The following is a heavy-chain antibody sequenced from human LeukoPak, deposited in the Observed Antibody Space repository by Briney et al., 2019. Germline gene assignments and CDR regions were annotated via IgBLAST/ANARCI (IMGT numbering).Heavy chain of an antibody. J-gene: IGHJ3*02. CDR3: ARLGYDILTGYYSAFDI. CDR1: GYSISSGYY. CDR2: IYHSGST. D-gene: IGHD3-9*01. V-gene: IGHV4-38-2*02. Sequence: SETLSLTCTVSGYSISSGYYWGWIRQPPGKRLEWIGSIYHSGSTYYNPSLKSRVTISVDTSKNQFSLKLSSVTAADTAVYYCARLGYDILTGYYSAFDIWGQGTMVTVSS.